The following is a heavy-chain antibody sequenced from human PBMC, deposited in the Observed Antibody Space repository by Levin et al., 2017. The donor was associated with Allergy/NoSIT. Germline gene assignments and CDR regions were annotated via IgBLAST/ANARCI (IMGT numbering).Heavy chain of an antibody. J-gene: IGHJ3*02. CDR3: AVYMITFGGVIVIEDHDAFDS. CDR1: GGSVSSGSYY. D-gene: IGHD3-16*02. V-gene: IGHV4-61*01. Sequence: PSETLSLTCTVSGGSVSSGSYYWSWIRQPPGKGLEWIGYIYYSGSTNYNPSLKSRVTISVDTSKNQFSLKLSSVTAADTAVYYCAVYMITFGGVIVIEDHDAFDSWGQGTMVTVSS. CDR2: IYYSGST.